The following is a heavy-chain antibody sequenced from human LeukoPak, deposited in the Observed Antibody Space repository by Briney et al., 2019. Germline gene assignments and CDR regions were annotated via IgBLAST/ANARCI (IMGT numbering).Heavy chain of an antibody. CDR3: ARRPAVAATGTNYYGMDV. V-gene: IGHV3-30*04. D-gene: IGHD6-19*01. J-gene: IGHJ6*04. CDR1: GFTFSSYA. Sequence: GGSLRLSCAASGFTFSSYAMHWVRQAPGKGLEWVAVISHDGSNKYYAGSVKGRFTISRDNSKNTQYLQMNSLRAEDTAVYYCARRPAVAATGTNYYGMDVWGKGTTVTVSS. CDR2: ISHDGSNK.